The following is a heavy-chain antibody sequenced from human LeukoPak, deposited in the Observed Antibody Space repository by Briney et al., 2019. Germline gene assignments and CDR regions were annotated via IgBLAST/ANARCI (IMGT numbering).Heavy chain of an antibody. Sequence: SGGSLRLSCAASGFTFSSYSMNWFRQAPGKGLEWVSSISSSSSYIYYADSVKGRFTISRDNAKNSLYLQMNSLRAEDTAVYYCAVDIVLMVAPPSGSSNSAEYFQHWGQGTLVTVSS. CDR2: ISSSSSYI. D-gene: IGHD2-8*01. CDR3: AVDIVLMVAPPSGSSNSAEYFQH. J-gene: IGHJ1*01. CDR1: GFTFSSYS. V-gene: IGHV3-21*01.